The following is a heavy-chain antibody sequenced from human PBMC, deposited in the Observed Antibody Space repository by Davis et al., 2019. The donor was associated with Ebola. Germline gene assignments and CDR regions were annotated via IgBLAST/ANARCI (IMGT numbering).Heavy chain of an antibody. Sequence: AASVKVSCKASGYTFTSYAMHWVRQAPGQGLEWMGWISAYNGNTNYAQKLQGRVTMTTDTSTSTAYMELRSLRSDDTAVYYCARVIAQVDYWGQGTLVTVSS. J-gene: IGHJ4*02. CDR3: ARVIAQVDY. CDR1: GYTFTSYA. V-gene: IGHV1-18*01. CDR2: ISAYNGNT. D-gene: IGHD2/OR15-2a*01.